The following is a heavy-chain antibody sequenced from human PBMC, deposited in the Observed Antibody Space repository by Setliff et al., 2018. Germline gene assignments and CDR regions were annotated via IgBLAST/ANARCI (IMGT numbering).Heavy chain of an antibody. Sequence: GGSLRLSCAASGFTFTNYIIHWVRQAPGKGLEWVAVVWYGGSNEDYADSAMGRFTISRDDSKNTLYLQMNSLRAEDMAVYYCAREVYGGVKSGGFDVWGQGTMVTV. V-gene: IGHV3-33*08. CDR2: VWYGGSNE. J-gene: IGHJ3*01. D-gene: IGHD4-17*01. CDR1: GFTFTNYI. CDR3: AREVYGGVKSGGFDV.